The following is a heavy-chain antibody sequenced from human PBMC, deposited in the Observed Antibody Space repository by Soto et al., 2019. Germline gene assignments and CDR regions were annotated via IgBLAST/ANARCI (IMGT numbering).Heavy chain of an antibody. CDR2: IGAGYGT. Sequence: GGSLILSCAASGFTFGSYAMSWVRQAPGKGLEWVSSIGAGYGTYYADSVKGRFTISRDNSKNTLYLQMNSLRAEDTAIYYCATPYISSWFSHFDDWCQGSLVTVAS. J-gene: IGHJ4*02. V-gene: IGHV3-23*01. D-gene: IGHD6-13*01. CDR1: GFTFGSYA. CDR3: ATPYISSWFSHFDD.